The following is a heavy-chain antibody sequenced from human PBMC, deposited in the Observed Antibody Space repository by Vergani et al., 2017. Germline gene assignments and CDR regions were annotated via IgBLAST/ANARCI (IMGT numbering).Heavy chain of an antibody. V-gene: IGHV4-61*02. D-gene: IGHD2-15*01. CDR1: GGSMSSGSSY. CDR3: ARGSCLGGSWSRPLFDY. Sequence: QVQLQESGPGLVRPSQTLSLICTVSGGSMSSGSSYWSWIRQSAGKGLEWIGRIHTSGNTNYNPSLKSRVTMSEDTSKNQFSLNLTSVTAADTAVYYCARGSCLGGSWSRPLFDYWGRGTLVTVSS. J-gene: IGHJ4*02. CDR2: IHTSGNT.